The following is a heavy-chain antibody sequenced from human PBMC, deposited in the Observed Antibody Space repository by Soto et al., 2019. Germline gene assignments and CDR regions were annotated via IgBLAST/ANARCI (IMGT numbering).Heavy chain of an antibody. CDR1: GGSFSGYY. Sequence: PSETLSLTCAVYGGSFSGYYWSWIRQPPGKGLEWIGEINHSGSTNYNPSLKSRVTISVDTSKNQFSLKLSSVTAADTAVYYCARGGPTQGYYGMDVWGQGTTVTVS. V-gene: IGHV4-34*01. J-gene: IGHJ6*02. CDR2: INHSGST. CDR3: ARGGPTQGYYGMDV.